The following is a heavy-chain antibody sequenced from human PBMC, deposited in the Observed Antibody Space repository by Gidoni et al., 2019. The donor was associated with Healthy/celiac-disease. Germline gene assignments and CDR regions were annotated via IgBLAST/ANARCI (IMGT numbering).Heavy chain of an antibody. CDR2: IYYSGST. CDR1: GGSISSGGYY. CDR3: ARGGYSGYAGESP. D-gene: IGHD5-12*01. Sequence: QVQLQESGPGLVKPSQTLSLPCTVSGGSISSGGYYWSWIRQHPGKGLEWIGYIYYSGSTYYNPSLKSRVTISVDTSKNQFSLKLSSVTAADTAVYYCARGGYSGYAGESPWGQGTLVTVSS. V-gene: IGHV4-31*03. J-gene: IGHJ5*02.